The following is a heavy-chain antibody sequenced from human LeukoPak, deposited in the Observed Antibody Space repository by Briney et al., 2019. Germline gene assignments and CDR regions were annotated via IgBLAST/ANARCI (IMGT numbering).Heavy chain of an antibody. D-gene: IGHD5-18*01. Sequence: SETLSLTCTVSGGSISSYYWSWIRQPAGKGLEWIGRIYTSGSTNYNPSLKSRVTMSVDTSKNQFSLKLSSVTAADTAVYYCARDIRGYSYGYSLDYWGQGTLVTVSS. CDR2: IYTSGST. CDR1: GGSISSYY. CDR3: ARDIRGYSYGYSLDY. J-gene: IGHJ4*02. V-gene: IGHV4-4*07.